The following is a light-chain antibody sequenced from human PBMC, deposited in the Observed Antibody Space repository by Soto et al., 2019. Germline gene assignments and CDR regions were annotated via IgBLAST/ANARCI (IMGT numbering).Light chain of an antibody. V-gene: IGKV1-33*01. CDR1: QDVSVS. CDR2: DAS. J-gene: IGKJ3*01. Sequence: DIQMTQSPSSLSASVGDRVTITCHAGQDVSVSLNWYQQKPGKAPKLLISDASNVEPGVPSRFSGSGSRTDFTLTISNLQPEDVATYYCQQYDNRPTFGPGTKVEI. CDR3: QQYDNRPT.